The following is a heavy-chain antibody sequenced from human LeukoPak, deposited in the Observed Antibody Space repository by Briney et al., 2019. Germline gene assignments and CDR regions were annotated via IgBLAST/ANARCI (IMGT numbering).Heavy chain of an antibody. CDR3: VRVGVLTTVFDY. J-gene: IGHJ4*02. Sequence: ASVKVSCKASGYDFTAYTLNWVRQAPGQGLGGMGWINTRTANPTYAQGFVGRFVFSVDTSVNTAYLQISSLKAEDTAVYYCVRVGVLTTVFDYWGQGTLVAVSS. CDR2: INTRTANP. CDR1: GYDFTAYT. V-gene: IGHV7-4-1*02. D-gene: IGHD4/OR15-4a*01.